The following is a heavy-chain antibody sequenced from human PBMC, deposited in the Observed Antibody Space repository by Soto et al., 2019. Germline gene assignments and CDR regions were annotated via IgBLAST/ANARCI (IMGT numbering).Heavy chain of an antibody. V-gene: IGHV6-1*01. Sequence: PSQTLSLTCAISGDSVSSNSATWSWIRQSPSIGLECLGRTYYRSRWYNDYAPSVKSRITINPDTSKNHFFLQLSSVTPEYTAVYYCASEWGFLSEAFDICGRGTVVTVSS. CDR2: TYYRSRWYN. D-gene: IGHD3-16*01. CDR1: GDSVSSNSAT. CDR3: ASEWGFLSEAFDI. J-gene: IGHJ3*02.